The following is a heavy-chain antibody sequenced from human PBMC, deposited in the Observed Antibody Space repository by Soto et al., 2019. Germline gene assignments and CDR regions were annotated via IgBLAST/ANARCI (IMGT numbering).Heavy chain of an antibody. Sequence: QVQLVQSGAEVKKPGSSVKVSCKASGGTFSTNTISWVRQAPGQGLEWMGGIMPIFGSANYAQKFQGRVTIRADEYTRTVYKELSRLRSEDTAVYYCARQFDSDTSGYYYAYWGQGTLVTVSS. CDR3: ARQFDSDTSGYYYAY. CDR1: GGTFSTNT. J-gene: IGHJ4*02. CDR2: IMPIFGSA. V-gene: IGHV1-69*01. D-gene: IGHD3-22*01.